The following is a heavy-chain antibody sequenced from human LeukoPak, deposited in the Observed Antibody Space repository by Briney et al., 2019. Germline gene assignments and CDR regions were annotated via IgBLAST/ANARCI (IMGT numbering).Heavy chain of an antibody. Sequence: PGRSLRLSCAASGFTFSNYGMHWVRQAPGKGLEWLAVVSYDGSNQNYADSVKGRFTISRDNSKNTLFLQMNSLRAEDTAVYYCAKTPGAPANFDYRGQGTLVTVSS. D-gene: IGHD6-25*01. CDR3: AKTPGAPANFDY. J-gene: IGHJ4*02. CDR2: VSYDGSNQ. V-gene: IGHV3-30*18. CDR1: GFTFSNYG.